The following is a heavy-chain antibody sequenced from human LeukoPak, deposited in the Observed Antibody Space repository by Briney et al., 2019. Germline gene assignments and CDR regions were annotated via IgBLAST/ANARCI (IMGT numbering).Heavy chain of an antibody. D-gene: IGHD2-2*01. J-gene: IGHJ4*02. CDR1: GYTFTSYH. CDR2: IKSTGDTT. Sequence: GASVQVSCKTSGYTFTSYHMHGVRQAPGQGLEWVAIIKSTGDTTVYAQKFQGRVTVTRDTSTSTVYMDLSSLSSEDTAVYYCVREDAHTYYFDFWSPGTLVTVSS. V-gene: IGHV1-46*01. CDR3: VREDAHTYYFDF.